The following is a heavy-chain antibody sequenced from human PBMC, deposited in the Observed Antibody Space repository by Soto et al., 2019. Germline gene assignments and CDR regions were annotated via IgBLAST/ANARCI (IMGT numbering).Heavy chain of an antibody. D-gene: IGHD4-17*01. J-gene: IGHJ6*02. CDR3: ARDGKRNDSGDYGDYYYYGMDV. V-gene: IGHV3-21*01. Sequence: EVQLVESGGGLVKPGGSLRLSCAASGFTFSSYSMNWVRQAPGKGLEWVSSISSSSSYIYYADSVKGRFTISRDNAKNSLYLQMNSLRAEDTAVYYCARDGKRNDSGDYGDYYYYGMDVWGQGTTVTVSS. CDR2: ISSSSSYI. CDR1: GFTFSSYS.